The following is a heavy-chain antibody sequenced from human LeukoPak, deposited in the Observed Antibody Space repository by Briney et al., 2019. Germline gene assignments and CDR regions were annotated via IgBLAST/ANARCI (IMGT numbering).Heavy chain of an antibody. Sequence: PSETLSLTCAVYGGSFSGYYWSWIRQPPGKGLEWIGEINHSGSTNYNPSLKSRVTISVDTSKNQFSLKLSSVTAADTAVYYCARAGGAVVVPADHLVTARWFDPWGQGTLVTVSS. CDR3: ARAGGAVVVPADHLVTARWFDP. J-gene: IGHJ5*02. D-gene: IGHD2-2*01. CDR2: INHSGST. CDR1: GGSFSGYY. V-gene: IGHV4-34*01.